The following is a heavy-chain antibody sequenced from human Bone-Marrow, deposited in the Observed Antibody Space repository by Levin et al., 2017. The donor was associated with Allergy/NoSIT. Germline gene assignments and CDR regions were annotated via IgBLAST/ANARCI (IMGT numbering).Heavy chain of an antibody. CDR2: IYYSGST. D-gene: IGHD3-10*01. V-gene: IGHV4-59*01. CDR3: ARVGGSGSYYNGPHAFDI. J-gene: IGHJ3*02. Sequence: SQTLSLTCPVSGGSIRSYYWSWIRQPPGKGLEWIGYIYYSGSTNYNPSLKSRVTISVDTSKNQFSLKLSSVTAADTAVYYCARVGGSGSYYNGPHAFDIWGQGTMVTVSS. CDR1: GGSIRSYY.